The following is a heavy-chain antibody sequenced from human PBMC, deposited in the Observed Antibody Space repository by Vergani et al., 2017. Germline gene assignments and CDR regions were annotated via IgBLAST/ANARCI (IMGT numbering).Heavy chain of an antibody. Sequence: QVQLVQSGAEVKKPGASVKVSCKASGGTFSSYAISWVRQAPGQGLEWMGGIIPIFGTANYAQKFQGGVTITADESTSTAYMELSSLRSEDTAVYYCARDNVSSGAPSHFDYWGQGTLVTVSS. V-gene: IGHV1-69*13. D-gene: IGHD3-10*01. CDR2: IIPIFGTA. J-gene: IGHJ4*02. CDR3: ARDNVSSGAPSHFDY. CDR1: GGTFSSYA.